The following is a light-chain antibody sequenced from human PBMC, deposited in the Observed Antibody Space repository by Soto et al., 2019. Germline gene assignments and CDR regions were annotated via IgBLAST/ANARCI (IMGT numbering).Light chain of an antibody. CDR3: QQYGSACT. V-gene: IGKV3-20*01. J-gene: IGKJ1*01. CDR2: GAS. CDR1: QSVSNNY. Sequence: EIVLTQSPGTLSLSPGERATLSCRASQSVSNNYLAWYQQKPGQAPRLLIYGASNRATGIPDRISGSGSGTDFTLTISRQKPEDFAVYYCQQYGSACTFGQGTKVEIK.